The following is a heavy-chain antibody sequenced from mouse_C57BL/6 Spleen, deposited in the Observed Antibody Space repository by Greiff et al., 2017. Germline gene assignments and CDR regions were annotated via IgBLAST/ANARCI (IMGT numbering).Heavy chain of an antibody. V-gene: IGHV1-62-2*01. CDR2: VYPGSGSI. J-gene: IGHJ2*01. CDR3: ARHEDYGSSYFDY. D-gene: IGHD1-1*01. CDR1: GYTFTEYT. Sequence: QVQLQQSGAELVKPGASVKLSCKASGYTFTEYTIHWVKQRSGQGLEWIGWVYPGSGSIKYNEKFKDKATLTADKSSRTVYMELSRLTSEDSAVYFCARHEDYGSSYFDYWGQGTTLTVSS.